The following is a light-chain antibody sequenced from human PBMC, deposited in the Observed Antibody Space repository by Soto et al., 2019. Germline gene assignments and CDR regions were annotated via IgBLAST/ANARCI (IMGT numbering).Light chain of an antibody. J-gene: IGLJ2*01. Sequence: QYVLTQPPAVSAAPGQKVTISCSGSSSNIGDNYVSWYQQRPGTAPKLIISDNHQRPSGIPDRFSGSKSGTSATLGITGLQAGDEGDYYCATWDSSRRALLFGGGTKVTVL. V-gene: IGLV1-51*01. CDR1: SSNIGDNY. CDR2: DNH. CDR3: ATWDSSRRALL.